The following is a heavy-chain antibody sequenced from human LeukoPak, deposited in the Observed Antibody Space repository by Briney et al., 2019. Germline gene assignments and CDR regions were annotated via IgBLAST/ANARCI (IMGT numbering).Heavy chain of an antibody. CDR2: IYTSGSS. J-gene: IGHJ3*02. CDR3: ARANYGSGSYSAFDI. D-gene: IGHD3-10*01. Sequence: SETLSLTCTVSGGSISSYYWSWIRQPAGKGLEWIGRIYTSGSSNYNPSLKSRVTMSVDTSKNQFSLKLSSVTAADTAVYYCARANYGSGSYSAFDIWGQGTMVTVSS. V-gene: IGHV4-4*07. CDR1: GGSISSYY.